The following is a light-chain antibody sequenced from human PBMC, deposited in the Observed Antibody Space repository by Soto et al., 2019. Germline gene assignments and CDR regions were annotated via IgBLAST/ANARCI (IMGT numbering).Light chain of an antibody. CDR3: LRHDLDPLT. V-gene: IGKV1-17*03. Sequence: DIPLTQCASAMSASVGDRVNITCRASQGVXNYFGWFQLKPGKVPKRLXDAASTLQSGGPSRFSGSGSGTEFTLTISSLQPEYVVTYYCLRHDLDPLTVGQGTKVDIK. CDR2: AAS. J-gene: IGKJ1*01. CDR1: QGVXNY.